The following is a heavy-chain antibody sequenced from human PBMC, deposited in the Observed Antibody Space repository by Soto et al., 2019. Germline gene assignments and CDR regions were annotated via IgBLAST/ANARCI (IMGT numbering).Heavy chain of an antibody. CDR3: ARMSYFYDKWYFDI. Sequence: QLQESGPGLVKPSQTLSLTCSVSGGSINNNDYYWSWIRQTPGKGLEWIGYVYYSGSSDYIPSLKSRLSTSIDKSKNQCHLKLNSVTAADTATYYCARMSYFYDKWYFDIWGRGTLVTVSS. CDR2: VYYSGSS. V-gene: IGHV4-30-4*01. J-gene: IGHJ2*01. CDR1: GGSINNNDYY. D-gene: IGHD3-22*01.